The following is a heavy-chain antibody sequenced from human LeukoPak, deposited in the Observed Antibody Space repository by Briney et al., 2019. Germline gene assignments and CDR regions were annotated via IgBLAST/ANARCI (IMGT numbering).Heavy chain of an antibody. CDR1: GFTFSSYA. J-gene: IGHJ4*02. D-gene: IGHD3-22*01. Sequence: AGSLTLTCAASGFTFSSYAMSWVRQAPGKGLEWVSDISGSGDSTYYADSVKGRFTIYRDNSKNTLYLQMNSLRAEDTAVYYCAKGQEAYYYDSSGYSGHFDYWGQGTLVTVSS. V-gene: IGHV3-23*01. CDR2: ISGSGDST. CDR3: AKGQEAYYYDSSGYSGHFDY.